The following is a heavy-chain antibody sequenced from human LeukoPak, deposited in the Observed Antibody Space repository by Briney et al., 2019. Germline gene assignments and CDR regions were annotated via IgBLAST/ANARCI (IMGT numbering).Heavy chain of an antibody. V-gene: IGHV4-4*02. CDR3: ARFAYDYDGGSLHYYYGLDV. CDR2: IFHTRIT. J-gene: IGHJ6*01. D-gene: IGHD3-22*01. Sequence: PSGTLSLTFAVFAASIISANSWSWVRQPPEKGLECIYIIFHTRITNYTPSLKSRVTISVDKSKNQFSLKLSSVTAADTAVYYCARFAYDYDGGSLHYYYGLDVWGQGTTVTVSS. CDR1: AASIISANS.